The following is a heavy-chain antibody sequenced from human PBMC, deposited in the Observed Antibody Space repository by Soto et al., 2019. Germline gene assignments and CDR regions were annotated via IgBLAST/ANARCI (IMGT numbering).Heavy chain of an antibody. V-gene: IGHV1-58*01. J-gene: IGHJ4*02. D-gene: IGHD5-18*01. CDR1: GFTFTSSA. CDR3: AADPGYSYGYSGRDY. CDR2: IVVGSGNT. Sequence: SVKVSCKASGFTFTSSAVQWVRQARGQRLEWIGWIVVGSGNTNYAQKFQERVTITRDMSTSTAYMELSSLRSEDTAVYYCAADPGYSYGYSGRDYWGQGTLVTSPQ.